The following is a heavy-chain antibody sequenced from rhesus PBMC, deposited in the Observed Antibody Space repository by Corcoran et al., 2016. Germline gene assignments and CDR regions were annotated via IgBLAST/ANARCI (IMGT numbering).Heavy chain of an antibody. Sequence: QVQLQESGPGLVKPSETLSLTCAVSGGSVSSSNWWSWIRQPPGKGLEWIGYISGSSGSTYYNPSLKSRVTISTDTSKNQCSLKLSSVTAADTAVYYCARVGYWGGYYFDYWGQGVLVTVSS. D-gene: IGHD3-34*01. CDR1: GGSVSSSNW. V-gene: IGHV4-65*01. J-gene: IGHJ4*01. CDR3: ARVGYWGGYYFDY. CDR2: ISGSSGST.